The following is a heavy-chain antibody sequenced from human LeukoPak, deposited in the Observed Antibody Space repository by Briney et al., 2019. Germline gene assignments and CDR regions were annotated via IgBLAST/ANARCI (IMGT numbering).Heavy chain of an antibody. CDR3: AREIGRGSGSGDAFDI. V-gene: IGHV3-7*01. J-gene: IGHJ3*02. CDR2: IKPDGSEQ. CDR1: GFTFSNYW. Sequence: RGSLRLSCAASGFTFSNYWMSWVRQAPGKGLEWVANIKPDGSEQYYVDSVKGRFTISRDNAKNSLYLQMNSLRADDTAVYYCAREIGRGSGSGDAFDIWGQGTMVTVSS. D-gene: IGHD3-10*01.